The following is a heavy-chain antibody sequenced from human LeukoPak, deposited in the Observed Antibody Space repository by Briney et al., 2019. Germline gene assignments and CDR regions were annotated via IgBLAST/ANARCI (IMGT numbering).Heavy chain of an antibody. CDR1: GFTFSSFR. J-gene: IGHJ6*03. CDR2: ISGSSSDI. CDR3: AKDSPYGDYYYYYYMDV. D-gene: IGHD4-17*01. V-gene: IGHV3-21*01. Sequence: GGSLRLSCAASGFTFSSFRMNWVRQAPGKGLEWVSSISGSSSDIYYADSVKGRFTISRDNSKNTLYLQMNSLRAEDTAVYYCAKDSPYGDYYYYYYMDVWGKGTTVTISS.